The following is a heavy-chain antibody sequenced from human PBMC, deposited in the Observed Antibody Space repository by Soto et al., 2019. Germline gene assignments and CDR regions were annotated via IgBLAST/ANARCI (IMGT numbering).Heavy chain of an antibody. CDR1: GYTFTSYA. CDR2: INAGNGNT. CDR3: AREPTPIVVVPPASGRYMDV. Sequence: ASVKVSGKASGYTFTSYAMHWVRQAPGQRLERMGWINAGNGNTKYSQKFQGRVTITRDTSASTAYMELSSLRSEDTAVYYCAREPTPIVVVPPASGRYMDVGGKGSTVTV. V-gene: IGHV1-3*01. D-gene: IGHD2-2*01. J-gene: IGHJ6*03.